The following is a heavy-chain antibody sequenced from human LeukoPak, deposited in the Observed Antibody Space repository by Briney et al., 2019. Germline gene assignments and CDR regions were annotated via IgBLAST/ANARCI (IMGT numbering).Heavy chain of an antibody. V-gene: IGHV4-4*07. CDR1: GASISNHH. D-gene: IGHD2-2*01. CDR3: ARVVVPAAVGAFDI. CDR2: IFNSGST. J-gene: IGHJ3*02. Sequence: SETLSLTCTVSGASISNHHWSWIRQPAGGGLEWIGRIFNSGSTNYNPSLRGRVTVSVDTSKNQVSLKLSSVTAADTAVYYCARVVVPAAVGAFDIWGQGTMVTVSS.